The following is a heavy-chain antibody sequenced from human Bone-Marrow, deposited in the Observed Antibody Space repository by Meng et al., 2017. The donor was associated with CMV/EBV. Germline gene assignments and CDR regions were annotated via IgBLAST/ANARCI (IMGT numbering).Heavy chain of an antibody. CDR1: GYTFTGYY. CDR2: INLNSGGT. Sequence: ASVKVSCKASGYTFTGYYMHWVRQAPGQGLEWMGWINLNSGGTNYAQKFQGRVTMTRDTSISTAYMELSRLRSDDTAVYYCARDYCYYGFCFNRIDPWGQGTLVTVSS. D-gene: IGHD3-3*01. CDR3: ARDYCYYGFCFNRIDP. J-gene: IGHJ5*02. V-gene: IGHV1-2*02.